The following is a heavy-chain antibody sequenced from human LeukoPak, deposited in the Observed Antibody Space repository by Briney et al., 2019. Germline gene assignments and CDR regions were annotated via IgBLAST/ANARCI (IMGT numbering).Heavy chain of an antibody. J-gene: IGHJ3*02. CDR3: ARDYLGGNPDAFDI. CDR1: GDSISSSSYY. CDR2: IYYSGST. Sequence: SETLSLTCTVSGDSISSSSYYWGWVRQPPGKELEWIGSIYYSGSTYYNPSLNSRVTVSVDTSKNQFSLKLSSVTAADTAVYYCARDYLGGNPDAFDIWGQGTMVTVSS. D-gene: IGHD4-23*01. V-gene: IGHV4-39*07.